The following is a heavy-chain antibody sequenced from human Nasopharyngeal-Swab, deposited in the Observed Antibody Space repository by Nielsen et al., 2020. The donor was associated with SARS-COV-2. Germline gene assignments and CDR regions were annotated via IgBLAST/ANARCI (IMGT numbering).Heavy chain of an antibody. J-gene: IGHJ6*03. D-gene: IGHD6-13*01. CDR3: ARGLYLKQLAIQYYMDV. CDR2: MNPNSGNT. V-gene: IGHV1-8*01. Sequence: WVRQAPGQGLEWMGWMNPNSGNTGYAQKFQGRVTMTRNTSISTAYMELSSLRSEDTAVYYCARGLYLKQLAIQYYMDVWGKGTTVTVSS.